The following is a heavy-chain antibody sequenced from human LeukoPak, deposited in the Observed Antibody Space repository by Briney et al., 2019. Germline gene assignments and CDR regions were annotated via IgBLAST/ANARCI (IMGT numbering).Heavy chain of an antibody. D-gene: IGHD6-13*01. V-gene: IGHV4-34*01. CDR1: GGSFSGYY. CDR2: INHSGST. Sequence: SETLSLTCAVYGGSFSGYYWSWIRQPPGKGLEWIGEINHSGSTNYNPSLKSRVTISVDTSKNQFSLKLSSVTAADTAVYYCAIGAYSSPADIWGQGAMVTVSS. CDR3: AIGAYSSPADI. J-gene: IGHJ3*02.